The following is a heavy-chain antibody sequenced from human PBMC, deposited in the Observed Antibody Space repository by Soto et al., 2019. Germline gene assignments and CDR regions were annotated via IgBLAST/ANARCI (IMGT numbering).Heavy chain of an antibody. V-gene: IGHV5-51*01. J-gene: IGHJ6*02. CDR3: ARALSITMVRGEGVDV. D-gene: IGHD3-10*01. Sequence: GESLKISCKGSGYKFNIYWIGWVRQMPGKGLEWMGIIYPDDSNTKYSPSFQGQVTVSVDKSINTAYLQWSSLEVSDTAVYYCARALSITMVRGEGVDVWGQGTTVTV. CDR2: IYPDDSNT. CDR1: GYKFNIYW.